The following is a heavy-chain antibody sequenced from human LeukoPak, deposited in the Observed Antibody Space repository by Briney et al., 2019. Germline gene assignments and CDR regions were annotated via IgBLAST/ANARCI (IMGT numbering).Heavy chain of an antibody. CDR3: ARLISLWNYFDY. J-gene: IGHJ4*02. D-gene: IGHD3-10*01. CDR1: GGSISRSSDY. Sequence: SETLSLTCTVSGGSISRSSDYWGWIRQSPVRGLEWVGSTSYTGSTYYNPSLKSRVTISVDTSKSQFSLQLSAVTAADTAVYYCARLISLWNYFDYWGQGTLVTVSS. V-gene: IGHV4-39*01. CDR2: TSYTGST.